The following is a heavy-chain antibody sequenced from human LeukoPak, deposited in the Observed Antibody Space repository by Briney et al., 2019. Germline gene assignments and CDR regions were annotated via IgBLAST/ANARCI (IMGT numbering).Heavy chain of an antibody. D-gene: IGHD4-17*01. V-gene: IGHV3-48*03. CDR3: ARAILEKTYRDDGDCAPVYYYYYMHF. CDR1: GFTFSSYE. J-gene: IGHJ6*03. CDR2: ISSSGSTI. Sequence: AGSLRLSCAASGFTFSSYEMNWVRQAPGKGLEWVSYISSSGSTIYYADSVKGRFTISRDNAKNSLYLQMNSLRAEDTAVYYCARAILEKTYRDDGDCAPVYYYYYMHFWRKRTTVSVSS.